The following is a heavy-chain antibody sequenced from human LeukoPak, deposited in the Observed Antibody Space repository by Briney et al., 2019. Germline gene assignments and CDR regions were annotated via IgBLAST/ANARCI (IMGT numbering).Heavy chain of an antibody. CDR1: GGSITSNTYF. Sequence: SETLSLTCIVSGGSITSNTYFWDWIRQTPGKGLEWIGSIYYSGSTYYNPSLKSRVTISLDTSKNQFSLKLSSVTAADTAVYYCARTTEGGYTYDYFYYYYMDVWGKGTTVTISS. CDR2: IYYSGST. CDR3: ARTTEGGYTYDYFYYYYMDV. J-gene: IGHJ6*03. D-gene: IGHD5-18*01. V-gene: IGHV4-39*07.